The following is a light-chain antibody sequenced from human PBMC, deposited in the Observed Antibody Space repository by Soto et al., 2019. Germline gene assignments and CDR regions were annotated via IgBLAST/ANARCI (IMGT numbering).Light chain of an antibody. Sequence: DIQMTQSPSTLSASVGDRVTITCRASQSISSWLAWYQEKPGKAPKLLIYKASTLESGVPSRFSGSGSGTAFTLSISSLQPDDFATYYCQQYRSYSWTFGQGTKVEI. J-gene: IGKJ1*01. V-gene: IGKV1-5*03. CDR1: QSISSW. CDR2: KAS. CDR3: QQYRSYSWT.